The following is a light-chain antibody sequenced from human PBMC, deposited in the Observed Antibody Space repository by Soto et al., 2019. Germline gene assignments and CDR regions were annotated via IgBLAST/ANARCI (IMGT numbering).Light chain of an antibody. V-gene: IGLV1-44*01. CDR3: AAWDDSLNGHVA. Sequence: QSVLTQPPSASGTPGQRVTISCSGSSSNIRSNSVSWYQQLPGTAPKLLIYSNNQRPSGVPDRFSGSKSGTSASLAISGLQSEDEADYYCAAWDDSLNGHVAFAVGTKLTVL. CDR1: SSNIRSNS. CDR2: SNN. J-gene: IGLJ2*01.